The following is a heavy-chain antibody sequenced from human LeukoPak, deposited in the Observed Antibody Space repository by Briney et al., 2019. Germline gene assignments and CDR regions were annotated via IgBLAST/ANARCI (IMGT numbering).Heavy chain of an antibody. CDR3: ARELTIFGTVIQRYDAFDI. V-gene: IGHV3-30-3*01. CDR1: GFTFSSYS. Sequence: GGSLRPSCAASGFTFSSYSLHWVRQAPGKGLEWVAVISFDGSIQKYADSVRGRFTISRDNSKNTLYLQMNSLRGEDTAAYYCARELTIFGTVIQRYDAFDIWGQGTMVTVSS. J-gene: IGHJ3*02. CDR2: ISFDGSIQ. D-gene: IGHD3-3*01.